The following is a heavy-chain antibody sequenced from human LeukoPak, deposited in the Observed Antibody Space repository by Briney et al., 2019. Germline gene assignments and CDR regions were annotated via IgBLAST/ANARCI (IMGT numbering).Heavy chain of an antibody. CDR2: ISSSSSYI. CDR1: GFTFSSYG. V-gene: IGHV3-21*01. D-gene: IGHD6-13*01. Sequence: GGSLRLSCAASGFTFSSYGMHWVRQAPGKGLEWVSSISSSSSYIYYADSVKGRFTISRDNAKNSLYLQMNSLRAEDTAVYYCARSGIAAAANEDYWGQGTLVTVSS. CDR3: ARSGIAAAANEDY. J-gene: IGHJ4*02.